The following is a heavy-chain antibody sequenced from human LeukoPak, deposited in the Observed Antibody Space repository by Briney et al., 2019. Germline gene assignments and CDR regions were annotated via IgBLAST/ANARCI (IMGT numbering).Heavy chain of an antibody. CDR2: INPSGGST. J-gene: IGHJ6*02. D-gene: IGHD5-18*01. V-gene: IGHV1-46*01. CDR1: GYTFTSYG. CDR3: ARDTATPEAPQLYGMDV. Sequence: ASVTVSCKASGYTFTSYGISWVRQAPGQGLEWMGIINPSGGSTSYAQKFQGRVTMTRDTSTSTVYMELSSLRSEDTAVYYCARDTATPEAPQLYGMDVWGQGTTVTVSS.